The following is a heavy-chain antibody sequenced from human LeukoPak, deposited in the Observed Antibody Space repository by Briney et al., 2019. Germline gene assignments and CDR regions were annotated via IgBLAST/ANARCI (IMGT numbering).Heavy chain of an antibody. V-gene: IGHV3-23*01. CDR2: ISDTGGST. J-gene: IGHJ4*02. Sequence: PGGSLRLSCTVSGFTFSSYAMSWVRQAPGKGLEWVSTISDTGGSTHYADSKNTLYLQMNSLRAEDTAVYYCAKGGQQLVDVPGYFDYWGQGTLVTVSS. CDR3: AKGGQQLVDVPGYFDY. D-gene: IGHD6-13*01. CDR1: GFTFSSYA.